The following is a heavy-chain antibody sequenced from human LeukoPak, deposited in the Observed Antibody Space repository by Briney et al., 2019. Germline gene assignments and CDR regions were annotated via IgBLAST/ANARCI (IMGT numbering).Heavy chain of an antibody. J-gene: IGHJ4*02. D-gene: IGHD6-6*01. CDR1: GGAISSYY. Sequence: PSETLSLTCTVSGGAISSYYWSWIRQPPGKGLERIGYIYYSGSTNYNPSLKSRVTISVDTSKNQFSLKLSSVTAADTAVYYCARRKGSSPYYFDYWGQGTLVTVSS. V-gene: IGHV4-59*01. CDR3: ARRKGSSPYYFDY. CDR2: IYYSGST.